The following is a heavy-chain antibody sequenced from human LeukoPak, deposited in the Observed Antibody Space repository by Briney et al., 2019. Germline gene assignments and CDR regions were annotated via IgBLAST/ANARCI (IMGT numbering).Heavy chain of an antibody. Sequence: GASVKVSCKASGYTFTSYAMNWVRQAPGQGLEWMGWISTNTGNPTYAQGFTGRFVFSLDTSVSTTYLQISSLKAEDTAVYYCARESGYYYDSSGPDPGGYWGQGTLVTVSS. D-gene: IGHD3-22*01. CDR2: ISTNTGNP. J-gene: IGHJ4*02. CDR3: ARESGYYYDSSGPDPGGY. CDR1: GYTFTSYA. V-gene: IGHV7-4-1*02.